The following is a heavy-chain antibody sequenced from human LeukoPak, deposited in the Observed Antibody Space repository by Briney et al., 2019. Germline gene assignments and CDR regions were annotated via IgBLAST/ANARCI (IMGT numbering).Heavy chain of an antibody. D-gene: IGHD2-21*02. V-gene: IGHV3-74*01. J-gene: IGHJ4*02. Sequence: GSLRLSSAVSGFSFRGDWMHWVRAVPGKGLVWVSRIRSDGGSTRYADSVPCRFTISRDNAKDTVCLHMNCLIAEDTAVYYCARELLHCVGACFSLFGCWGQGTLVTVSS. CDR2: IRSDGGST. CDR1: GFSFRGDW. CDR3: ARELLHCVGACFSLFGC.